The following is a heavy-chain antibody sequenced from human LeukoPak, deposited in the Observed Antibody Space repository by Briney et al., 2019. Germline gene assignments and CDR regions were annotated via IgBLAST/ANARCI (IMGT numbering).Heavy chain of an antibody. CDR2: ISGSGGST. CDR1: GFTFSSYA. J-gene: IGHJ4*02. Sequence: GGSLRLSCAASGFTFSSYAMGWVRQAPGKGLEWVSAISGSGGSTYYADSVKGRFTISRDNSKNTLYLQMNSLRAEDTAVYYCAKDPDMVTVTTELDYWGQGTLVTVSS. D-gene: IGHD4-17*01. CDR3: AKDPDMVTVTTELDY. V-gene: IGHV3-23*01.